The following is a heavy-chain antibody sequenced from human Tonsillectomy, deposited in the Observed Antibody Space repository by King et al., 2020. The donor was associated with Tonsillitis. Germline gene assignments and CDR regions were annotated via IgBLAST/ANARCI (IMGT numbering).Heavy chain of an antibody. CDR2: ISSSSGTI. V-gene: IGHV3-48*02. J-gene: IGHJ4*02. CDR3: ARSGGDYGDYGFFDY. D-gene: IGHD4-17*01. Sequence: VQLVESGGGLVQPGGSLRLSCRASGFIFTSHSLNWVRQAPGKGLEWVSYISSSSGTIYYGDSVRGRFTISRDNDKNSLYLQMNSLRDEDTAVYYCARSGGDYGDYGFFDYWGQGTLVTVSS. CDR1: GFIFTSHS.